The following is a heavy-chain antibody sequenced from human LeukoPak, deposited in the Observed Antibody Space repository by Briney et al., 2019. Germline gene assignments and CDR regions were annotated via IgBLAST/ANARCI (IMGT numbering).Heavy chain of an antibody. CDR1: GFTFSSYN. CDR2: IGSGSRTI. CDR3: ARVDLTYGSVPYMDV. D-gene: IGHD3-10*01. Sequence: GGSLRPSCAASGFTFSSYNMNWVRQAPGKGLEWISYIGSGSRTIYYADSVKGRFTISRDNAKNSLYLQMNSLRAEDTAVYYCARVDLTYGSVPYMDVWGQGTTVTVSS. J-gene: IGHJ6*02. V-gene: IGHV3-48*01.